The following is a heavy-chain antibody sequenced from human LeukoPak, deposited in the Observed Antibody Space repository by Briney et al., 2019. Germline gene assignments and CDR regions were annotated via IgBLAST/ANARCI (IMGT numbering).Heavy chain of an antibody. Sequence: GGSLRLSCAASGFTFSSYTMNWVRQAPGKGLEWLSYISSSGSTIYYADSVKGRFTISRDNAKNSLYLQMNSLRAEDTAVYYCANSNWNTFDYWGQGTLVTVSS. V-gene: IGHV3-48*01. CDR3: ANSNWNTFDY. J-gene: IGHJ4*02. CDR2: ISSSGSTI. CDR1: GFTFSSYT. D-gene: IGHD1/OR15-1a*01.